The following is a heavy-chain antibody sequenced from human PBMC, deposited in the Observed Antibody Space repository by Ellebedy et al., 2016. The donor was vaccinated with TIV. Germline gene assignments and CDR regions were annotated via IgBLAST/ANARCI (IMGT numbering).Heavy chain of an antibody. J-gene: IGHJ3*02. V-gene: IGHV3-48*04. CDR3: AGAFDI. CDR1: GLAFSVYN. Sequence: GESLKISCAASGLAFSVYNMNWVRQAPGKGLEWVSYINPYGTAVYYADSVKGRFTISRDNAKNSLYLQMNSLRAEDTAVYYCAGAFDIWGQGTMVTVSS. CDR2: INPYGTAV.